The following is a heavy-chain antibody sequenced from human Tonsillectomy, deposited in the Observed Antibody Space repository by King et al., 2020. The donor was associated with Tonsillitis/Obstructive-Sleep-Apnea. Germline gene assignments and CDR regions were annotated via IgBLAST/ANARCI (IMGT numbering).Heavy chain of an antibody. CDR3: ARQIGGYYGSSGDY. CDR2: IDPSDSYT. D-gene: IGHD3-22*01. J-gene: IGHJ4*02. V-gene: IGHV5-10-1*03. CDR1: GYSFTSYW. Sequence: QLVQSGAEVKKPGESLRLSCKASGYSFTSYWITWVRQMPGKGLEWMGRIDPSDSYTDYSPSFQGPVTISADKSISTAYLQWSSLKASDTAMYYCARQIGGYYGSSGDYWGQGTLVTVSS.